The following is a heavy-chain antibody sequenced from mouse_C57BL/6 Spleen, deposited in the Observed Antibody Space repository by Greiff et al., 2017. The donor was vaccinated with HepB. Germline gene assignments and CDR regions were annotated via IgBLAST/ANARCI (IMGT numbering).Heavy chain of an antibody. D-gene: IGHD2-1*01. CDR2: INPNNGGT. J-gene: IGHJ4*01. V-gene: IGHV1-18*01. CDR3: ARKRIYYYAMDY. CDR1: GYTFTDYN. Sequence: EVKLMESGPELVKPGASVKIPCKASGYTFTDYNMDWVKQSHGKSLEWIGDINPNNGGTIYNQKFKGKATLTVDKSSSTAYMELRSLTSEDTAVYYCARKRIYYYAMDYWGQGTSVTVSS.